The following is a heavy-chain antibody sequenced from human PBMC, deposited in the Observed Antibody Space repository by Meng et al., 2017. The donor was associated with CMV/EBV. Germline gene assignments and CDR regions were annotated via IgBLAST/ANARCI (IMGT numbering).Heavy chain of an antibody. Sequence: SVTVSCKASGGTFSSYAISWVRQAPGQGLEWMGGIIPIFGTANYAQKFQGRVTITTDESTSTAYMELSSLRSEDTAVYYCARGARSGYYYGSGTLLYYYYGMDVWGQGTTVTVSS. CDR2: IIPIFGTA. V-gene: IGHV1-69*05. D-gene: IGHD3-10*01. J-gene: IGHJ6*02. CDR1: GGTFSSYA. CDR3: ARGARSGYYYGSGTLLYYYYGMDV.